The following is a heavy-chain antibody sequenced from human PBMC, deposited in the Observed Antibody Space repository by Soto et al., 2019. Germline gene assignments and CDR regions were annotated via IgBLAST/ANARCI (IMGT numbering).Heavy chain of an antibody. CDR2: MNTNSGNT. D-gene: IGHD3-16*01. J-gene: IGHJ5*02. CDR3: ARGRAHTAIVWGWFDP. V-gene: IGHV1-8*01. Sequence: QVQLVQSGAEVKKPGASVKVSCKASGYTLTRYDINWVRQATGQGLEWMGWMNTNSGNTGYAQKFQGRVTMTRHTSKSTAYMELSSLRSEDTAVYYCARGRAHTAIVWGWFDPWGQGTLVTVSS. CDR1: GYTLTRYD.